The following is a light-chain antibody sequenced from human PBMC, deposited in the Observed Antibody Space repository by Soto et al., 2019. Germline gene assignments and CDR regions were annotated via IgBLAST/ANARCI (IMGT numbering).Light chain of an antibody. Sequence: DIQMTQSPSSVSASVGGGVTITCRASQDMSNYLAWYQQIPGKAPKLLIYAASTLDGGVPSRFSGSGSGTDFSLTVSGLLHEDSATYYCQQTKGFPLTFGGGTKVEIK. CDR1: QDMSNY. CDR2: AAS. J-gene: IGKJ4*01. CDR3: QQTKGFPLT. V-gene: IGKV1-12*01.